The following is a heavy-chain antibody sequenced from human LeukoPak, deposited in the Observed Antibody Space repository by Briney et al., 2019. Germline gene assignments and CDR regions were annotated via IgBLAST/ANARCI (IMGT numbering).Heavy chain of an antibody. Sequence: PSETLSLTCTVSGGPISSYYGSWLRQPPGKGLEWIGYIYYSGNTNYNPSLKSRVTISVDTSTNQFSLKLSSVTAADTAVYYCARDASVGGMDVWGQGTTVTVSS. CDR2: IYYSGNT. CDR1: GGPISSYY. V-gene: IGHV4-59*01. J-gene: IGHJ6*02. CDR3: ARDASVGGMDV.